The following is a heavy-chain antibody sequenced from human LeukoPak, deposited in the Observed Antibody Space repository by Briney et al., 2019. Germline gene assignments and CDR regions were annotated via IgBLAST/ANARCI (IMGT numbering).Heavy chain of an antibody. V-gene: IGHV3-30-3*01. CDR3: ANRVYGSGSYSNFDY. CDR1: GFTFSSYA. Sequence: GGSLRLSCAASGFTFSSYAMHWVRQAPGKGLEWVAVISYDGSNKYYADSVKGRFTISRDNSKNTVYLQMNGLRAEDTAVYYCANRVYGSGSYSNFDYWGQGTLVTVSS. J-gene: IGHJ4*02. CDR2: ISYDGSNK. D-gene: IGHD3-10*01.